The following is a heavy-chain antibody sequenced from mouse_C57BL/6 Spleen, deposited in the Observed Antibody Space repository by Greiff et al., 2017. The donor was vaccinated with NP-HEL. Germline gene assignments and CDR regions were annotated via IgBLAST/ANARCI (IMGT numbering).Heavy chain of an antibody. D-gene: IGHD3-2*02. V-gene: IGHV1-18*01. CDR1: GYTFTDYN. CDR2: INPNNGGT. J-gene: IGHJ3*01. Sequence: VQLQQSGPELVKPGASVKIPCKASGYTFTDYNMDWVKQSHGKSLEWIGDINPNNGGTIYNQKFKGKATLTVDKSSSTAYMELRSLTSEDTAVYYCARRSTAQATRFAYWGQGTLVTVSA. CDR3: ARRSTAQATRFAY.